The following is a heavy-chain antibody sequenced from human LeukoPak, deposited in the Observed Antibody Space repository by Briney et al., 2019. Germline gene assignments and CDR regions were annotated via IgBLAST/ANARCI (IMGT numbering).Heavy chain of an antibody. D-gene: IGHD3-16*01. CDR1: GFIFSNYA. J-gene: IGHJ4*02. Sequence: GGSLRLSCAASGFIFSNYAIHWVRQAPGKGLEWVAVISYDGSKKSYADSVKGRFTISRDNSKNTLYVQMNSLRAEDTAVYYCATHSGGYWGQGTLVTVSS. CDR2: ISYDGSKK. V-gene: IGHV3-30*04. CDR3: ATHSGGY.